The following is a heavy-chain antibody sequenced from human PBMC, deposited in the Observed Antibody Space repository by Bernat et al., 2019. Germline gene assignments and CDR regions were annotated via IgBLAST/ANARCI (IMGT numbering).Heavy chain of an antibody. D-gene: IGHD3-10*01. CDR1: GFIFTAYD. Sequence: EVQLVESGGGLVQPGGSLRLSCAASGFIFTAYDMHWVRQAPGKGLVWVSLITSDGSDTTYADSVKGRFTLSRDNANNTLYLQMNSLRAEDTAGYYCARDRGGMGDYWGQGTLVTVSS. V-gene: IGHV3-74*01. CDR2: ITSDGSDT. CDR3: ARDRGGMGDY. J-gene: IGHJ4*02.